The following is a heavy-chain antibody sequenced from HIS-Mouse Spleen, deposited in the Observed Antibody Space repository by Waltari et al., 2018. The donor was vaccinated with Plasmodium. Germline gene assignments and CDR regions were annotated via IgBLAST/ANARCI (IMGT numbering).Heavy chain of an antibody. J-gene: IGHJ3*02. CDR3: AKARSPVRPRDAFDI. Sequence: EVQLVESGGGLVQPGRSLRLSCAASGFTFDDYAMHWGRQAPGKGLVGVSGISWNSGSIGYSDSAKGRFTLSRDNAKNSLYLQMNSLRAEDTALYYFAKARSPVRPRDAFDIWGQGTMVTVSS. CDR1: GFTFDDYA. V-gene: IGHV3-9*01. CDR2: ISWNSGSI.